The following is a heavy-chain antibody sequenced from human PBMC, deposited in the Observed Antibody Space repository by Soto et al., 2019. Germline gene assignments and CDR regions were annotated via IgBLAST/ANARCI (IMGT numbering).Heavy chain of an antibody. CDR1: GGSISSGDYY. J-gene: IGHJ5*02. D-gene: IGHD6-13*01. CDR3: ARDSSSWGWFDP. Sequence: SETLSLTCTVSGGSISSGDYYWSWIRQPPGKGLEWIGYIYYSVSTYYNPSLKSRVTISVDTSKNQFSLKLSSVTAADTAVYYCARDSSSWGWFDPWGQGTLVTV. V-gene: IGHV4-30-4*01. CDR2: IYYSVST.